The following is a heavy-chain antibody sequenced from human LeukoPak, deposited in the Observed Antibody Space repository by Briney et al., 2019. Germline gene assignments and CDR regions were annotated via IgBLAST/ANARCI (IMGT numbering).Heavy chain of an antibody. V-gene: IGHV3-30*02. CDR2: IRYDGSNK. CDR1: GFTFSSYG. D-gene: IGHD1-26*01. CDR3: AKDEVWEPQHAFDI. Sequence: GGSLRLSCAASGFTFSSYGTHWVRQAPGKGLEWVAFIRYDGSNKYYADSVKGRFTISRDNSKNTLYLQMNSLRAEDTAVYYCAKDEVWEPQHAFDIWGQGTMVTVSS. J-gene: IGHJ3*02.